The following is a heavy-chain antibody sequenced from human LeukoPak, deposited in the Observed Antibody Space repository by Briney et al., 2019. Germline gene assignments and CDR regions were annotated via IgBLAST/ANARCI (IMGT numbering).Heavy chain of an antibody. CDR3: ARDIGHRNWFDP. Sequence: SETLSLTCTVSGGSISSSSYYWGWIRQPPGKGLEWIGSIYYSGSTYYNPSLKSRVTISVDTSKNQFSLKLSSVTAADTAVYYCARDIGHRNWFDPWGQGTLVTVPS. V-gene: IGHV4-39*07. J-gene: IGHJ5*02. CDR2: IYYSGST. D-gene: IGHD3-16*02. CDR1: GGSISSSSYY.